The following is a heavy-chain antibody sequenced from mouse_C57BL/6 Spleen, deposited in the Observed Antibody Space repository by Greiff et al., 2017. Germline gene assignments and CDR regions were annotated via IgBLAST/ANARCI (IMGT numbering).Heavy chain of an antibody. CDR1: GYTFTSYW. V-gene: IGHV1-69*01. CDR2: IDPSDSYT. Sequence: QVQLKQPGAELVMPGASVKLSCKASGYTFTSYWMHWVKQRPGQGLEWIGEIDPSDSYTNYNQKFKGKSTLTVDKSSSTAYMQLSSLTSEDSAVYYCARKMEDSSVYDAMDYWGQGTSVTVSS. CDR3: ARKMEDSSVYDAMDY. J-gene: IGHJ4*01. D-gene: IGHD3-2*02.